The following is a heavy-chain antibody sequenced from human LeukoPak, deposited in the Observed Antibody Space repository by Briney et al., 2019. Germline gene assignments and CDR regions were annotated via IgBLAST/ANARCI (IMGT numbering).Heavy chain of an antibody. J-gene: IGHJ4*02. CDR3: VRDLWGAAGTQY. D-gene: IGHD6-13*01. CDR2: LYYSRNT. Sequence: SETLSLTCTVSGGSIGDYYWSWIRQPPGKGLEWIGYLYYSRNTNYSPSLKSRVTISADTSKTQVYLKLRSVTAADTAVYYCVRDLWGAAGTQYWGQGILFTVSP. V-gene: IGHV4-59*01. CDR1: GGSIGDYY.